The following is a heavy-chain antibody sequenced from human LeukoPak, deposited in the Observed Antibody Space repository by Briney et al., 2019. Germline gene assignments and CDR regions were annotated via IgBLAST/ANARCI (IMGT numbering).Heavy chain of an antibody. CDR2: ISYTGST. Sequence: SETLSLTCTVSGGSISNYYWSWIRQPPGEGLEWIGLISYTGSTNYNPSLKSRVTVSVDTSKNQFSLKASSVTAADTAVYYCARTIKSGNYYWFDPWGQGTLVTVSS. J-gene: IGHJ5*02. CDR1: GGSISNYY. V-gene: IGHV4-59*01. D-gene: IGHD1-26*01. CDR3: ARTIKSGNYYWFDP.